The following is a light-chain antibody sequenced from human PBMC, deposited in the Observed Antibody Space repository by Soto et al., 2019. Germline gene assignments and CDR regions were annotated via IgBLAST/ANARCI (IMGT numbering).Light chain of an antibody. CDR2: GAS. V-gene: IGKV3-20*01. CDR3: QQYGSSQS. CDR1: QSVSSSY. Sequence: EIGLTQSPGTMSLSPGEIATLSCRASQSVSSSYLAWYQQIPGQAPRLLIYGASSRATGIPDRFSGSGSGNDFTITISRLEPEDFAVYYCQQYGSSQSFGQGTKVEIK. J-gene: IGKJ1*01.